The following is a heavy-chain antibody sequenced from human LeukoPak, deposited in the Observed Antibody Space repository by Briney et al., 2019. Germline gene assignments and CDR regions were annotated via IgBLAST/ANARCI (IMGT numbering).Heavy chain of an antibody. D-gene: IGHD5-18*01. CDR3: ARVPDRGYSYGYRYYFDY. V-gene: IGHV4-34*01. CDR2: INRSGST. J-gene: IGHJ4*02. CDR1: GGSFSGYY. Sequence: SETLSLTCAVYGGSFSGYYWSWIRQPPGKGLEWIGEINRSGSTNYNPSLKSRVTISVDTSKNQFSLKLSSVTAADTAVYYCARVPDRGYSYGYRYYFDYWGQGTLVTVSS.